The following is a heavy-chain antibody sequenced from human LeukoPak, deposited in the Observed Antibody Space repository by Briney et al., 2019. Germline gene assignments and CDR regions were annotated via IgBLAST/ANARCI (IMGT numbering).Heavy chain of an antibody. CDR2: MNPNSGNT. Sequence: ASVTVSFQASGYTFTSYDINWVRQAAGQGLEWMGWMNPNSGNTGYAQKFQGRVTMTRNTSISTAYMELSSLRSEDTAVYYCARDYYDSSGIDYWGQGTLVTVSS. V-gene: IGHV1-8*01. J-gene: IGHJ4*02. D-gene: IGHD3-22*01. CDR3: ARDYYDSSGIDY. CDR1: GYTFTSYD.